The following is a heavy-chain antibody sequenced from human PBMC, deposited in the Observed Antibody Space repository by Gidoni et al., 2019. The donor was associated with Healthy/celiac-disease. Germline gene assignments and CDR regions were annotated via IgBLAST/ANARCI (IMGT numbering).Heavy chain of an antibody. CDR3: AKELTAMVSNY. D-gene: IGHD5-18*01. J-gene: IGHJ4*02. CDR1: GFTFSSYA. V-gene: IGHV3-23*01. CDR2: ISGSGGST. Sequence: EVQLLESGGGLVQPGGSLRLSCSASGFTFSSYAMSWVRQAPGQGLEWVSAISGSGGSTYYADSVKGRFTISRDKSKNTLYLQMNSLRAEDTAVYYCAKELTAMVSNYWGQGTLVTVSA.